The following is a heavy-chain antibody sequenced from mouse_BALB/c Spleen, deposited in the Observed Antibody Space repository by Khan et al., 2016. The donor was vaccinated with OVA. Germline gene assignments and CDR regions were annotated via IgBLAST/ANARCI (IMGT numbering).Heavy chain of an antibody. D-gene: IGHD1-1*01. J-gene: IGHJ3*01. CDR2: INPNNGGT. V-gene: IGHV1S81*02. CDR3: TRGGYGSPFAY. CDR1: GYTFTSFY. Sequence: QVQLQQSGAELEKPGASVKLSCKASGYTFTSFYMYWVKQRPGQGLEWIGEINPNNGGTNVNEKFKSKATLTVDKSSSTAYMELSSLTSEDSAVYYCTRGGYGSPFAYWGQGTLVTVSA.